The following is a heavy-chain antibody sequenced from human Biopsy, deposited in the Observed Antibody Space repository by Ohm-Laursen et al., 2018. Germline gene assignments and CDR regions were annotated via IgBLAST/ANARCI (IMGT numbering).Heavy chain of an antibody. CDR2: INPHTGVT. V-gene: IGHV1-2*05. Sequence: SVKVSCKASGYDFLDFRIHWVRQVPGQGLEWIGHINPHTGVTKYAQKFLDRITMTGDTSISTAYMDLSRLTSADTDIYYCARPSGGVSTIGFDPWGQGTLVIVSS. CDR3: ARPSGGVSTIGFDP. CDR1: GYDFLDFR. D-gene: IGHD5/OR15-5a*01. J-gene: IGHJ5*02.